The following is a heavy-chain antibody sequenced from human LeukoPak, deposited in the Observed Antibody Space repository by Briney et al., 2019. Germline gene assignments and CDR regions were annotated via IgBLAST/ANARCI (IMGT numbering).Heavy chain of an antibody. CDR1: GFTFDDYA. CDR3: AKDSAAAGVNWFDP. Sequence: GGSLRLSCAASGFTFDDYAMHWVRQAPGKGLEWVSGISWNSGSIGYADSVKGRFTISRDNAKNSLYLQMNSLRAEDTALYYCAKDSAAAGVNWFDPWGQGTLVTVPS. J-gene: IGHJ5*02. CDR2: ISWNSGSI. V-gene: IGHV3-9*01. D-gene: IGHD6-13*01.